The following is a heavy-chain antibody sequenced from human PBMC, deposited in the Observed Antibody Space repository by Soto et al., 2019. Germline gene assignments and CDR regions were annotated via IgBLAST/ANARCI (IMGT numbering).Heavy chain of an antibody. V-gene: IGHV4-30-4*01. Sequence: SETLSLTCTFSCGSIISGDAYWSWIRQSPGKGLEWIGYIYYRGRPFYNPSLESRATISVDTSKNQFSLKLNSVTAADTAVYYCAREGAASYSYYYGTDVWGQGTTVTVSS. CDR2: IYYRGRP. J-gene: IGHJ6*02. D-gene: IGHD3-16*01. CDR3: AREGAASYSYYYGTDV. CDR1: CGSIISGDAY.